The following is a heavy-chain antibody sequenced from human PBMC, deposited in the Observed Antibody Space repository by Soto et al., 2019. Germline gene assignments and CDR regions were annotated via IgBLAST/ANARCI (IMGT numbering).Heavy chain of an antibody. CDR1: GYTFTSYY. J-gene: IGHJ4*02. CDR2: INPSGGST. CDR3: ARDDGDIVATISAFDY. Sequence: GASVKVSCKASGYTFTSYYMHWVRQAPGQGLEWMGIINPSGGSTSYAQKFQGRVTMTRDTSTSTVYMELSSLRSEDTAVYYCARDDGDIVATISAFDYWGQGTLVTVSS. V-gene: IGHV1-46*03. D-gene: IGHD5-12*01.